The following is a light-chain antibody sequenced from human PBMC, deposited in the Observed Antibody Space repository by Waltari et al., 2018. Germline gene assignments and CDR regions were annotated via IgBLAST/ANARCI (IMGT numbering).Light chain of an antibody. CDR1: QNIFSW. CDR3: QHYNSFSRT. V-gene: IGKV1-5*03. CDR2: KAS. J-gene: IGKJ1*01. Sequence: DFQMTQSPATLSASVGDRVTITCRASQNIFSWLDWYQQKPGKAPKLLIYKASHLESGVPSRFSGRGFRTEFTLTINSLQPDDFATYYCQHYNSFSRTFGQGTKVDIK.